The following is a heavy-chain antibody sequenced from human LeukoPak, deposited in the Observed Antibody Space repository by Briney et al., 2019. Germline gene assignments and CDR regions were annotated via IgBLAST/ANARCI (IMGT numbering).Heavy chain of an antibody. V-gene: IGHV4-4*07. CDR2: IYTSGST. Sequence: SETPSLTCAVYGGSFSGYYWSWIRQPAGKGLEWIGRIYTSGSTNYNPSLKSRVTISVDTSKNQFSLKLSSVTAADTAVYYCAREKSTYYYDSSGYYPNWGQGTLVTVSS. J-gene: IGHJ4*02. CDR1: GGSFSGYY. CDR3: AREKSTYYYDSSGYYPN. D-gene: IGHD3-22*01.